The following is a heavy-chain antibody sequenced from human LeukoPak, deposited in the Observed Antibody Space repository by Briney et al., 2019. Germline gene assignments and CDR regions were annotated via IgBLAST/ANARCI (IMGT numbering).Heavy chain of an antibody. Sequence: GGSLRLSCAASGFTFSDYYMSWIRQAPGKGLEWVSYISSSGSTIYYADSVKGRFTISRDNAKNSLYLQMNSLRAEDTAVYYCARDGVAAAGSVYYYYYMDVWGKGTTVTVSS. V-gene: IGHV3-11*04. CDR3: ARDGVAAAGSVYYYYYMDV. CDR1: GFTFSDYY. D-gene: IGHD6-13*01. J-gene: IGHJ6*03. CDR2: ISSSGSTI.